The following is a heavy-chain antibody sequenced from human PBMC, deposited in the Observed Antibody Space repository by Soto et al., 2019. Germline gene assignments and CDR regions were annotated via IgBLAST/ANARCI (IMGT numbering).Heavy chain of an antibody. D-gene: IGHD2-21*02. CDR3: SMSYCGGDCYSGY. V-gene: IGHV3-15*07. J-gene: IGHJ4*02. CDR2: IKSKTDGGTT. CDR1: GFTFSNAW. Sequence: GGSLRLSCAASGFTFSNAWMNWVRQAPGKGLEWVGRIKSKTDGGTTDYAAPVKGRFTISRDDSKNTLYLQMNSLKTEDTAVYYCSMSYCGGDCYSGYWGQGTLVTVSS.